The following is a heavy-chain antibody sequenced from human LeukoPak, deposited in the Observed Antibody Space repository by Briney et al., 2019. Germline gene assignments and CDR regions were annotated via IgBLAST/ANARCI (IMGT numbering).Heavy chain of an antibody. Sequence: SETLSLTCAVYGGSFSDYYWSWIRQPPGKGLEWIGEINHSGSTNYNPSLKSRVTISVDTSKNQFSLKLSSVTAADTAVYYCARRSGYSYGRFDYWGQGTLVTVSS. CDR1: GGSFSDYY. D-gene: IGHD5-18*01. V-gene: IGHV4-34*01. CDR2: INHSGST. J-gene: IGHJ4*02. CDR3: ARRSGYSYGRFDY.